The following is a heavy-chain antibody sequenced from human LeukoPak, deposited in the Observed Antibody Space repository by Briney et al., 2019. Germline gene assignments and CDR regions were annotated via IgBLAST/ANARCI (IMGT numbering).Heavy chain of an antibody. CDR3: ARALRYDILTGYYGMDV. V-gene: IGHV1-18*01. D-gene: IGHD3-9*01. Sequence: ASVKVSCKASSYTFTSYGISWVRQAPGQGLEWMGWISAYNGNTNYAQKLQGRVTMTTDTSTSTAYMELRSLRSDDTAVYYCARALRYDILTGYYGMDVWGQGTTVTVSS. CDR1: SYTFTSYG. J-gene: IGHJ6*02. CDR2: ISAYNGNT.